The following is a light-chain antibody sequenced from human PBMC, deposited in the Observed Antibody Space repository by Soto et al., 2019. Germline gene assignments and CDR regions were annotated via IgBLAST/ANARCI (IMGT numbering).Light chain of an antibody. CDR1: QSISTY. CDR3: QQSYSTPIT. CDR2: ATS. V-gene: IGKV1-39*01. J-gene: IGKJ5*01. Sequence: DIQMTQSPSSLSASVGDRVTITCRASQSISTYLIWYQQKPGKAPKLLIYATSSVQSGVPSRFSGSGSGTDFTLTISSLQPEDFATYFCQQSYSTPITFGQGTRLEI.